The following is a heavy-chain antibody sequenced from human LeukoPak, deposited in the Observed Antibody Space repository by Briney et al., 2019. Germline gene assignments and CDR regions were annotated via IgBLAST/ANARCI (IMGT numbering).Heavy chain of an antibody. D-gene: IGHD4/OR15-4a*01. Sequence: GGSLRLSCAASGFTFNNYAMHWVRQAPGKGLEWAAVTSFDGNSKYYAASVKGRLTVARDNSKNTLYLHMSSLRVEDTALYFCAKGDYKYIDVWGRGTTVTVSS. J-gene: IGHJ6*03. CDR2: TSFDGNSK. CDR1: GFTFNNYA. CDR3: AKGDYKYIDV. V-gene: IGHV3-30*15.